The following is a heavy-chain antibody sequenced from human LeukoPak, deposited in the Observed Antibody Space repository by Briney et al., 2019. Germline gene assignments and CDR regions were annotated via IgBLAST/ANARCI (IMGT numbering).Heavy chain of an antibody. CDR3: ARDFYYDSSGLR. D-gene: IGHD3-22*01. V-gene: IGHV1-69*05. Sequence: ASVKVPCKASGGTFSSYAISWVRQAPGQGLEWMGRIIPIFGTANYAQKFQGRATITTDESTSTAYMELSSLRSEDTAVYYCARDFYYDSSGLRWGQGTLVTVSS. CDR2: IIPIFGTA. J-gene: IGHJ4*02. CDR1: GGTFSSYA.